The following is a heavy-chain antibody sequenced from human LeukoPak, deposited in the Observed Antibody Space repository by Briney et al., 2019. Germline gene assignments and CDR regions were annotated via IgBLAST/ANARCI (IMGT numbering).Heavy chain of an antibody. Sequence: GESLKISCKGSGYSFTNYWITWVRQMPGKGLEWMGRIDPSDSYANYNPSFQGHVTISADKSISTAYLQWSSLKASDTATYYCARHHYGDSNFDYWGQGTLVTVSS. J-gene: IGHJ4*02. CDR3: ARHHYGDSNFDY. CDR1: GYSFTNYW. CDR2: IDPSDSYA. D-gene: IGHD4-17*01. V-gene: IGHV5-10-1*01.